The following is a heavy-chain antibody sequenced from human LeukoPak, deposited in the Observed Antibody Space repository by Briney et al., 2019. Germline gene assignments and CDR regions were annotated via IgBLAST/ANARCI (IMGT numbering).Heavy chain of an antibody. Sequence: ASVKVSCKASGYTFTGYYMHWVRQAPGQGLEWMGWINPNSGGTNYAQKFQGRVTMTRDTSISTAYMELSRLRSDDTAVYYCVRRYYDSSGYANWGQGTLVTVSS. J-gene: IGHJ4*02. V-gene: IGHV1-2*02. CDR2: INPNSGGT. CDR3: VRRYYDSSGYAN. CDR1: GYTFTGYY. D-gene: IGHD3-22*01.